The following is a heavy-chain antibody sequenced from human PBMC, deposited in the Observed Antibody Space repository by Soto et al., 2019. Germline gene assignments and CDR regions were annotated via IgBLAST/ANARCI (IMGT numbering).Heavy chain of an antibody. V-gene: IGHV3-30*14. CDR1: GFMLNNFD. Sequence: PGGSLRLSCVASGFMLNNFDMHWVRQAPGKGLEWVAVFSPDGSKIFYADSVKGRFTISRDNSKNTLYLQMNSLRAEDTAVYYCAKVSETDSFDIWGQGTLVTVSS. CDR2: FSPDGSKI. D-gene: IGHD3-10*01. CDR3: AKVSETDSFDI. J-gene: IGHJ3*02.